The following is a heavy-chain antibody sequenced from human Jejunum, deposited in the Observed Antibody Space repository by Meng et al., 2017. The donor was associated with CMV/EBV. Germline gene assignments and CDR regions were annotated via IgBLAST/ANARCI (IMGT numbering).Heavy chain of an antibody. J-gene: IGHJ5*02. CDR2: IWGAGWNI. V-gene: IGHV3-48*03. CDR3: AREYSSSSGDCFDP. D-gene: IGHD6-6*01. Sequence: GLTFSYLGMERGRPGPGEGVEWLLIIWGAGWNIHYADFGKGRFINSRDKAKSLLYLQMNSLRAEDKAVYYCAREYSSSSGDCFDPWGQGTLVTVSS. CDR1: GLTFSYLG.